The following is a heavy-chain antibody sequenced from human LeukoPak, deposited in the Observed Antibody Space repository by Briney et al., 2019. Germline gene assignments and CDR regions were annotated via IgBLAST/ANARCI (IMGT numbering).Heavy chain of an antibody. D-gene: IGHD2-15*01. CDR2: IYYSGST. J-gene: IGHJ4*02. Sequence: SRTLSLTCTVSGGSISSGDYYWSWIRQPPGKGLEWIGYIYYSGSTYYNPSLKSRVTISVDTSKNQFSLKLSSVTAADTAVYYCARSFVVGGSSGFDYWGQGTLVTVSS. CDR3: ARSFVVGGSSGFDY. CDR1: GGSISSGDYY. V-gene: IGHV4-30-4*01.